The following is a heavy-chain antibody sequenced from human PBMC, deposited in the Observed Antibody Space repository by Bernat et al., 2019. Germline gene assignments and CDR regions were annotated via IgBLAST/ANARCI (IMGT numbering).Heavy chain of an antibody. Sequence: EVQLVESGGGLVKPGGSLRLSCAASGFTFSSYSMNWVRQAPGKGLEWVSSISSSSSYIYYADSVKGRFTISRDNAKNSLYLQMNSLRAEDTAVYYSARGPYYGGNHYYYYGMDVWGQGTMVTVSS. CDR2: ISSSSSYI. D-gene: IGHD4-23*01. CDR3: ARGPYYGGNHYYYYGMDV. CDR1: GFTFSSYS. J-gene: IGHJ6*02. V-gene: IGHV3-21*01.